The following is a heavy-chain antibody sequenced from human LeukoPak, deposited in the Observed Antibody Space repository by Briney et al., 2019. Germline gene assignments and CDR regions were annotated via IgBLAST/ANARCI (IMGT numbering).Heavy chain of an antibody. D-gene: IGHD1-26*01. CDR3: ARIVGVTDYFDY. J-gene: IGHJ4*02. V-gene: IGHV4-39*01. CDR2: IYFSGST. CDR1: GDSTSSSDYY. Sequence: SETLSLTCTVSGDSTSSSDYYWGWIRQPPGKGLGWIGSIYFSGSTFYNPSLKSRVTISNDTSKNQFSLKLSSVTAADTAVYYCARIVGVTDYFDYWGQGTLVTVSS.